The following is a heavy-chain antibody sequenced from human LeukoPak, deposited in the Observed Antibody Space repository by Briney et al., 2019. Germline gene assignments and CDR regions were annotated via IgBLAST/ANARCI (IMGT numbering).Heavy chain of an antibody. Sequence: ASVKVSCKASGYTFTSYDINWVRQATGQGLEWMGRMNPNSGNTGYAQKFQGRVTITRNTSISTAYMELSSLRSEDTAVYYCARGLEERTKDYYYYYMDVWGKGTTVTVSS. V-gene: IGHV1-8*03. D-gene: IGHD1-1*01. CDR3: ARGLEERTKDYYYYYMDV. CDR2: MNPNSGNT. J-gene: IGHJ6*03. CDR1: GYTFTSYD.